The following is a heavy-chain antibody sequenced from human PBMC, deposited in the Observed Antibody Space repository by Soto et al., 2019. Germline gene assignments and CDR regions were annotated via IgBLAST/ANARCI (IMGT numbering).Heavy chain of an antibody. J-gene: IGHJ6*02. CDR1: GYTFTSFG. CDR2: ISAYNGDT. V-gene: IGHV1-18*01. Sequence: ASVNVSCKASGYTFTSFGINWVRQAPGQGLEWMGWISAYNGDTNYAQKLQGRVTMTTDTSTTTAYMELRSLRSDDTAVYYCARPVDYYYYDMDVWGQGTTVTVSS. CDR3: ARPVDYYYYDMDV.